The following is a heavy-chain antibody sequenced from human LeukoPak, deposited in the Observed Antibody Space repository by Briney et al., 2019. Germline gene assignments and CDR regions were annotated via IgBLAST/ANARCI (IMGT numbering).Heavy chain of an antibody. Sequence: SETLSLTCAVYGGSFSGYYWSWIRQPPGKGLEWIGEINHSGSTNYNPSLKSRVTISVDTSKNQFSLKLSSVTAADTAVYYCARRASGQQLVYGDRGNYYYYMDVWGKGTTVTVSS. CDR1: GGSFSGYY. D-gene: IGHD6-13*01. J-gene: IGHJ6*03. CDR2: INHSGST. CDR3: ARRASGQQLVYGDRGNYYYYMDV. V-gene: IGHV4-34*01.